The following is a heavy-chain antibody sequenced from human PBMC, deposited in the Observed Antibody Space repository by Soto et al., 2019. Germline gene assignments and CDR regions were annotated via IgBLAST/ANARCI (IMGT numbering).Heavy chain of an antibody. CDR2: ISSSSSSTYI. Sequence: GGSLRLSCAASGFTFSTYSMNWARQAPGKGLEWVSSISSSSSSTYIYYADSVKGRFTISRDNAKNSLYLQMNSLRPDDTAVYYCARQGSSTKYYTMDVWGQGTTVTVSS. D-gene: IGHD2-2*01. J-gene: IGHJ6*02. CDR3: ARQGSSTKYYTMDV. CDR1: GFTFSTYS. V-gene: IGHV3-21*01.